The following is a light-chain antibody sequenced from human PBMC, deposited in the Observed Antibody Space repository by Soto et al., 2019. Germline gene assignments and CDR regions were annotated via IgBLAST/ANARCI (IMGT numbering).Light chain of an antibody. CDR2: RAS. CDR3: QQYGSSPAYT. Sequence: EVVLTQSPGTLTLTPGERATLSCRASQSVTNSFLAWYQHKPGQAPRLLISRASTRAAGTPDRFSGSGSGTDFTLTISRLEPEDFGVYYCQQYGSSPAYTFGQGTKLEIK. J-gene: IGKJ2*01. V-gene: IGKV3-20*01. CDR1: QSVTNSF.